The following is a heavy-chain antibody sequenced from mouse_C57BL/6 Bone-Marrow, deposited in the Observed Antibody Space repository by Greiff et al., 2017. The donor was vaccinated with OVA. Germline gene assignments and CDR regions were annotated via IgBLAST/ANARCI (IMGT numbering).Heavy chain of an antibody. CDR3: ARRGTFYYDYDQAY. CDR2: IYPRSGNT. D-gene: IGHD2-4*01. Sequence: QVQLQQSGAELARPGASVKLSCKASGYTFTSYGISWVKQRTGQGLEWIGEIYPRSGNTYYNEKFKGKATLTADKSSSTAYMELRSLTSEDSAVYFCARRGTFYYDYDQAYWGQGTLVTVSA. CDR1: GYTFTSYG. J-gene: IGHJ3*01. V-gene: IGHV1-81*01.